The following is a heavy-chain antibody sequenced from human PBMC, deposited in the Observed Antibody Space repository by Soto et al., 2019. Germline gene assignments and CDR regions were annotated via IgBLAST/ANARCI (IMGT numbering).Heavy chain of an antibody. CDR1: GGSISSGDYS. CDR3: VRHTGRTFDY. Sequence: SETLSLTCAVSGGSISSGDYSWSWIRQPPGKGLEWIGYIYHSGSTYYSPSLKSRVTISVDRSKNQFSLKLSSVTAADTAVYYRVRHTGRTFDYWGQGILVTVSS. V-gene: IGHV4-30-2*01. D-gene: IGHD1-1*01. J-gene: IGHJ4*02. CDR2: IYHSGST.